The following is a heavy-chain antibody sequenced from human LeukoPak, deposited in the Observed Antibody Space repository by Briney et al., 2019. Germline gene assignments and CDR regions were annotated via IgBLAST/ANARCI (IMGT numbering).Heavy chain of an antibody. D-gene: IGHD3-22*01. CDR2: ISAGGGNT. CDR3: AKDKSSGYYWEYFQH. Sequence: PGGSLRLSCAASGLTFSSYTMSWVRQAPGKGLEWVSAISAGGGNTYYADSVKGRFTISRDNSKNTLYLQMNSLRAEDTAVYYCAKDKSSGYYWEYFQHWGQGTLVTVSS. CDR1: GLTFSSYT. J-gene: IGHJ1*01. V-gene: IGHV3-23*01.